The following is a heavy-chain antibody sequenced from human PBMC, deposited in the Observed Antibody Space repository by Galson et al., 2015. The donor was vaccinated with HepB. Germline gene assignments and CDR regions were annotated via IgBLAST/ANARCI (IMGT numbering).Heavy chain of an antibody. CDR3: ARDLNTYYYDSSGSWGVFDI. Sequence: SVKVSCKASGGTFSSYAISWVRQAPGQGLEWMGRIIPILGIANYAQKFQGRVTITADKSTSTAYMELSSLRSEDTAVYYCARDLNTYYYDSSGSWGVFDIWGQGTMVTVSS. J-gene: IGHJ3*02. D-gene: IGHD3-22*01. CDR2: IIPILGIA. CDR1: GGTFSSYA. V-gene: IGHV1-69*04.